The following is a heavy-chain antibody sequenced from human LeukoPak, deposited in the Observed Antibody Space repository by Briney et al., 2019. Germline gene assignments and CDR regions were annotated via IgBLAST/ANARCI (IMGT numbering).Heavy chain of an antibody. J-gene: IGHJ3*02. CDR3: ARVASTTRRHDVFDI. CDR1: GYTFTGYY. D-gene: IGHD1-1*01. V-gene: IGHV1-2*02. CDR2: INPNSGGT. Sequence: ASVKVSCKASGYTFTGYYIHWVRQAPGQGLEWMGWINPNSGGTNSAQKFQGRVTMTRDTSISTAYMELSRLRSDDTAVHYCARVASTTRRHDVFDIWGQGTMVIVSS.